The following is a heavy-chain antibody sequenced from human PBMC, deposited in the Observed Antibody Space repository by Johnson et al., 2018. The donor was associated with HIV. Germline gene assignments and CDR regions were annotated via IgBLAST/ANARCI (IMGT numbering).Heavy chain of an antibody. D-gene: IGHD5-18*01. Sequence: QVQLVESGGGVVQPGRSLRLSCAASGFTFSSYAMHWVRQAPGKGLEWVAVIAYDGSNKYYADSVKGRLTISRDNSKNTLYLQMNSLRAEDTAVYYCAKDLRGYSYGLGAFDIWGQGTMVTVSS. CDR1: GFTFSSYA. J-gene: IGHJ3*02. CDR2: IAYDGSNK. CDR3: AKDLRGYSYGLGAFDI. V-gene: IGHV3-30*04.